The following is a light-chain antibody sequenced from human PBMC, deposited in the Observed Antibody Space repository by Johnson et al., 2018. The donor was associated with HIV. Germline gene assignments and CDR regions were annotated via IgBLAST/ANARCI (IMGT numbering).Light chain of an antibody. CDR1: SSNIGNNY. Sequence: QSVLTQPPSLSAAPGQTVTISCSGSSSNIGNNYVSWYQQLPGTAPKLLIYDNDKRPSGIPDRFSGSKSGTSATLGITGLQTGDEADYYCGTWDSGLGAHYVFGTGTKGTVL. V-gene: IGLV1-51*01. CDR3: GTWDSGLGAHYV. CDR2: DND. J-gene: IGLJ1*01.